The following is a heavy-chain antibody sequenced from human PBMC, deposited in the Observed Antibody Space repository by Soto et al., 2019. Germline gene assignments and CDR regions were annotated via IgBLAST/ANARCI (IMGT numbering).Heavy chain of an antibody. V-gene: IGHV3-74*01. D-gene: IGHD5-12*01. Sequence: EVQLVESGGGLVQPGGSLRLSCAASGFTFNSYWIHWVRQAPGKGLVWVSRINFDGTTTNYADSVKGRFTISRDNAKNTLYLQMNSLRDEDTAVHYCARGGFRQWLLDYWGQGSLVTVSS. CDR2: INFDGTTT. J-gene: IGHJ4*02. CDR1: GFTFNSYW. CDR3: ARGGFRQWLLDY.